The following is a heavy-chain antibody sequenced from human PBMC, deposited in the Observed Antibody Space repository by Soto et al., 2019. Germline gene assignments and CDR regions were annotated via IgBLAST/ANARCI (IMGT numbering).Heavy chain of an antibody. Sequence: SETLSLTCTVSGGSISSSSYYWGWIRQPPGKGLEWIGSIYYSGSTYYNPSLKSRVTISVDTSKNQFSLKLSSVTAADTSVYYCARIYYDFWSGYLDYWGQGTLVTVSS. CDR3: ARIYYDFWSGYLDY. CDR1: GGSISSSSYY. J-gene: IGHJ4*02. D-gene: IGHD3-3*01. CDR2: IYYSGST. V-gene: IGHV4-39*01.